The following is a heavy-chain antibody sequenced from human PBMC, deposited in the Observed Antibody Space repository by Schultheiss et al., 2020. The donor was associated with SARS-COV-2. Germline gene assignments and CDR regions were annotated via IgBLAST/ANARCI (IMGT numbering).Heavy chain of an antibody. CDR1: GGSISSYY. D-gene: IGHD1-1*01. V-gene: IGHV4-59*01. Sequence: ETLSLTCTVSGGSISSYYWSWIRQPPGKGLEWIGYIYYSGSTNYNPSLKSRVTISVDTSKNQFSLKLSSVTAADTAVYYCARGYRYYYYMDVWGKGTTVTVAS. J-gene: IGHJ6*03. CDR2: IYYSGST. CDR3: ARGYRYYYYMDV.